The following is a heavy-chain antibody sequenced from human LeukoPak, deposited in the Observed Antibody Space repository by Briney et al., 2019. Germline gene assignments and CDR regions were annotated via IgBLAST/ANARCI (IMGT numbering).Heavy chain of an antibody. Sequence: SETLSLTCTVSGGSISSYYWSWIRQPPGKGLEWIGYIYYSGSTNYNPSLKSRVTISVDTSKNQFSLKLSSVTAADTAVYYCGSFLRDHSFGEFRGDYWGQGTPVTVSS. V-gene: IGHV4-59*12. J-gene: IGHJ4*02. D-gene: IGHD3-10*01. CDR3: GSFLRDHSFGEFRGDY. CDR2: IYYSGST. CDR1: GGSISSYY.